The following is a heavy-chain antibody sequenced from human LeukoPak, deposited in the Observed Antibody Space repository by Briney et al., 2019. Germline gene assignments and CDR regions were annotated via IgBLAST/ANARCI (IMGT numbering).Heavy chain of an antibody. CDR3: AKDCHYSMKNTFDI. Sequence: PGGSLRLSCAASGFTFDDYAMHWVRQAPGKGLEWVSGISWNSVSIGYADSVKGRFTISRDNAKNSLYLHMNSLRAEDMALYYCAKDCHYSMKNTFDIWGQGTMVTVSS. V-gene: IGHV3-9*03. CDR1: GFTFDDYA. J-gene: IGHJ3*02. CDR2: ISWNSVSI. D-gene: IGHD1-26*01.